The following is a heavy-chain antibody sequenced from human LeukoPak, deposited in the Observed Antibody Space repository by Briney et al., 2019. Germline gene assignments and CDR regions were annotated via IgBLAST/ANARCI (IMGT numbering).Heavy chain of an antibody. CDR3: AKSSGFGGLSYFDY. J-gene: IGHJ4*02. Sequence: QAGGSLRLSCAVSGFAFGSEAMSWVRQSPARGLEWVASISPGGGTTYYADYVKGRFTISRDNSKNTLYLQMNSLRAEDTAVYYCAKSSGFGGLSYFDYWGQGTLVTVSS. CDR2: ISPGGGTT. CDR1: GFAFGSEA. D-gene: IGHD3-10*01. V-gene: IGHV3-23*01.